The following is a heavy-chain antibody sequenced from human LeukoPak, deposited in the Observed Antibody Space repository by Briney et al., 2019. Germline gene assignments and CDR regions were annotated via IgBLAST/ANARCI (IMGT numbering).Heavy chain of an antibody. D-gene: IGHD2-2*01. CDR3: AREVEEVPTAMGVYYYYFMDV. J-gene: IGHJ6*03. CDR2: INPDGRRT. V-gene: IGHV3-74*01. Sequence: GGSLRLSCAASGFPFSSYAMTWVRQAPGKGLEWVSRINPDGRRTDYADSVKGRFTISRDNAKNTLYLQMNSLRVEDTAVYYCAREVEEVPTAMGVYYYYFMDVWGKGTTVTVSS. CDR1: GFPFSSYA.